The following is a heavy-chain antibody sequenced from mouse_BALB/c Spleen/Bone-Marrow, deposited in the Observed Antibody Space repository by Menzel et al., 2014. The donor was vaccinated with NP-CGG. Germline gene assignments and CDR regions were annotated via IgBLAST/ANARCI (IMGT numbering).Heavy chain of an antibody. CDR2: IDPANGNT. V-gene: IGHV14-3*02. D-gene: IGHD1-1*01. J-gene: IGHJ1*01. Sequence: VQLKESGAELVKPGASVKLSCTASGFNIKDTYMHWVKQRPKQGLEWIGRIDPANGNTKYDPKFQGKATITADTSSNTAYLQLSSLTSEGTAVYYCARGGSSYGWYFDVWGAGTTVTVSS. CDR1: GFNIKDTY. CDR3: ARGGSSYGWYFDV.